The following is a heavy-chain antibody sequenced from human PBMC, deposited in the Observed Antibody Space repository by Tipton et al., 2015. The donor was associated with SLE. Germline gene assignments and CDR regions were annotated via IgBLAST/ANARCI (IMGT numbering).Heavy chain of an antibody. J-gene: IGHJ4*02. Sequence: TLSLTCTVSGGSISSGDYYWSWIRQPPGKGLEWIGYIYYSGSTYYNPSLKSRVTISVDTSKNQFSLKLSPVTAADTAVYYCALLPPPAYYYDSSGYSPYFDYWGQGTLVTVSS. CDR3: ALLPPPAYYYDSSGYSPYFDY. CDR1: GGSISSGDYY. D-gene: IGHD3-22*01. V-gene: IGHV4-30-4*01. CDR2: IYYSGST.